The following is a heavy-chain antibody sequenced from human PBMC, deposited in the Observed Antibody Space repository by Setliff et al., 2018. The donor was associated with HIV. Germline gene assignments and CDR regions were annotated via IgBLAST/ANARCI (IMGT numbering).Heavy chain of an antibody. V-gene: IGHV1-46*01. Sequence: ASVKVSCKASGYTLTSNYMHWVRQAPGQGLEWMGIINPSGGSTSYAQKFQDRVTITRDTSASTAYMELSSLRSEDTAVYYCARDGGDTAMVSYYYYYYMDVWGKGTTVTVSS. CDR1: GYTLTSNY. J-gene: IGHJ6*03. CDR2: INPSGGST. CDR3: ARDGGDTAMVSYYYYYYMDV. D-gene: IGHD5-18*01.